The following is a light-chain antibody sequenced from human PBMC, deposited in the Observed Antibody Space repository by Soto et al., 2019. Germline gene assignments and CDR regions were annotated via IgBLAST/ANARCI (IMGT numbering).Light chain of an antibody. V-gene: IGKV1-17*01. J-gene: IGKJ4*01. CDR1: QSIRND. Sequence: DIQMTQSPSSLSASVGDRVTITCRTSQSIRNDLGWYQQKPGKAPKRLMYGASALQSGVPSRFSGSGSGTEFTLTICSLQPEDFATYYCLHQNSYLALSFGGGTRVEIK. CDR3: LHQNSYLALS. CDR2: GAS.